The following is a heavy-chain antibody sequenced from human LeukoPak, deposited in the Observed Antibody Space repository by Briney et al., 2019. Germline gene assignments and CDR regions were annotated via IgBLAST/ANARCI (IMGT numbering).Heavy chain of an antibody. Sequence: SETLSLTCTVSGGSISSYYWSWIRQPPGKGLEWIGYIYSSGSTNYNPSLKSRVTISVDTSKNQFSLKLSSVTAADTAVYYCAREVQRVPYAFDIWGQGTMVTVSS. CDR1: GGSISSYY. J-gene: IGHJ3*02. V-gene: IGHV4-59*08. CDR3: AREVQRVPYAFDI. D-gene: IGHD1-1*01. CDR2: IYSSGST.